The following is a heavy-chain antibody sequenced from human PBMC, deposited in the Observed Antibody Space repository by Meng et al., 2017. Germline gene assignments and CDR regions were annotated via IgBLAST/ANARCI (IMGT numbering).Heavy chain of an antibody. Sequence: GSLRLSCTVSGGSISSSSYYWGWIRQPPGKGLEWIGSIYYSGSTYYNPSLKSRVTISVDTSKNQFSLKLSSVTAADTAVYYCTRDDCGGDCSRFDYWGQGTLVTVSS. CDR2: IYYSGST. CDR1: GGSISSSSYY. V-gene: IGHV4-39*07. J-gene: IGHJ4*02. D-gene: IGHD2-21*02. CDR3: TRDDCGGDCSRFDY.